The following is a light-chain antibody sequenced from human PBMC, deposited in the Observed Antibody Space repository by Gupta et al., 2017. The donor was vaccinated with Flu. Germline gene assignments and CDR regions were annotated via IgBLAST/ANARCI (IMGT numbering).Light chain of an antibody. CDR2: DAS. CDR1: QVITRY. J-gene: IGKJ4*01. V-gene: IGKV1-33*01. CDR3: QQYDNLPLT. Sequence: PSSLSASVGDRVNITCRASQVITRYLNWYQQKPGKAPRLLIYDASSLQAGVPSRFSGSESGTEYTLTISSLQPEDVATYYCQQYDNLPLTYGGGTIVDIK.